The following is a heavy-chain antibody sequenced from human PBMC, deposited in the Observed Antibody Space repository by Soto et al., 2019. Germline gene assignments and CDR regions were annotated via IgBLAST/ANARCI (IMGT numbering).Heavy chain of an antibody. CDR1: GGSISSYY. D-gene: IGHD4-17*01. CDR2: IYYSGST. J-gene: IGHJ6*02. V-gene: IGHV4-59*06. CDR3: ARSYGEKSYYYYGMDV. Sequence: SETLSLTCTVSGGSISSYYWSWIRQPPGKGLEWIGYIYYSGSTYYNPSLKSRVTISVDTSKNQFSLKLSSVTAADTAVYYCARSYGEKSYYYYGMDVWGQGTTVTVS.